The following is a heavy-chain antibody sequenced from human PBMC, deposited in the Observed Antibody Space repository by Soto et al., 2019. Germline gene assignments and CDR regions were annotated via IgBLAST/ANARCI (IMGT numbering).Heavy chain of an antibody. V-gene: IGHV1-69*06. CDR3: ARGFYGRGIVVVPAANPWYYGMDD. Sequence: QVQLVQSGTEVKKPGSSVKVSCKACGGTLSNNAISWLRQAPAQGLEWRGGIIPLSATTNYAQKFQGRVTMTADSSTSRANMELTSLPSEDTAVDYCARGFYGRGIVVVPAANPWYYGMDDWGQGTTVTVSS. CDR2: IIPLSATT. J-gene: IGHJ6*02. D-gene: IGHD2-2*01. CDR1: GGTLSNNA.